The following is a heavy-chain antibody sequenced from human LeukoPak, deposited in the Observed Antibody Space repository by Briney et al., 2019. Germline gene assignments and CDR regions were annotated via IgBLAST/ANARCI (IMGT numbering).Heavy chain of an antibody. CDR3: VRIGYSSGWYSGPYDY. D-gene: IGHD6-19*01. CDR2: IDPNGGST. J-gene: IGHJ4*02. CDR1: GYIFTGYY. V-gene: IGHV1-46*01. Sequence: ASVKVSCTASGYIFTGYYIHWVRQVPGQGPEWMGIIDPNGGSTSYALKFQGRLTLTRDTSTSTVFMDSSSLRSEDTSIYYCVRIGYSSGWYSGPYDYWGQGTLVTVSS.